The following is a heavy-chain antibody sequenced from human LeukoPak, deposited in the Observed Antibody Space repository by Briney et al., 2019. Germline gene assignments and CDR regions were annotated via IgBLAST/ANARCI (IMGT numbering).Heavy chain of an antibody. Sequence: PGGSLRLSCAASGFTFSSYWMSWVRQAPGKGLEWVGRIRSKTNNYATVFAASLKGRFTISRDDSKNTAYLQMNSLKTEDTAVYYCTREGSGWYTDYWGQGTLVTVSS. CDR2: IRSKTNNYAT. J-gene: IGHJ4*02. CDR3: TREGSGWYTDY. D-gene: IGHD6-19*01. V-gene: IGHV3-73*01. CDR1: GFTFSSYW.